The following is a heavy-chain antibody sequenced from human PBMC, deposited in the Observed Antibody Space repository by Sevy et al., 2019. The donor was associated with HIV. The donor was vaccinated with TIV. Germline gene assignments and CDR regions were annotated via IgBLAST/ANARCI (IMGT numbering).Heavy chain of an antibody. Sequence: SETLSLTCTVSGGSVSSGSYYWSWIRQPPGKGLEWIGYIYYSGSTNYNPSLKSRVTISVDTSKNQFSLKLSSVTAADTAVYYCARSLWFGERTNCFDPWGQGTLVTVSS. J-gene: IGHJ5*02. CDR1: GGSVSSGSYY. CDR3: ARSLWFGERTNCFDP. D-gene: IGHD3-10*01. CDR2: IYYSGST. V-gene: IGHV4-61*01.